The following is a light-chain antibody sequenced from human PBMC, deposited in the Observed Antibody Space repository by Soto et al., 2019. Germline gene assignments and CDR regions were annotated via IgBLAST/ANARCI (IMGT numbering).Light chain of an antibody. J-gene: IGKJ2*01. CDR3: HQYFNWPPMYT. V-gene: IGKV3-15*01. CDR1: QSVGNN. Sequence: EIVMTQSPATLSVSPGERATLFCWASQSVGNNLAWYQQKPGQAPRLLIYGASTRATGIPARFSGSGSGTEFTLTISSLQSEDFALYYCHQYFNWPPMYTFGQGTKLEIK. CDR2: GAS.